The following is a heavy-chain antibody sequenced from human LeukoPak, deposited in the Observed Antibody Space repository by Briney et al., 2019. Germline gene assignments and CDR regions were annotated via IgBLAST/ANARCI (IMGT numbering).Heavy chain of an antibody. J-gene: IGHJ5*02. V-gene: IGHV3-21*01. CDR1: GFTFSSYW. Sequence: PGGSLRLSCAASGFTFSSYWMSWVRQAPGKGLEWVSSISSSSSYIYYADSVKGRFTISRDNAKNSLYLQMNSLRAEDTAVYYCAREGQLVPSTWFDPWGQGTLVTVSS. D-gene: IGHD6-6*01. CDR3: AREGQLVPSTWFDP. CDR2: ISSSSSYI.